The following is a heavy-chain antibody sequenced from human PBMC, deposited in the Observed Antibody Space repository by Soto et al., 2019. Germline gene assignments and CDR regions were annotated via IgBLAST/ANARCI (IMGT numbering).Heavy chain of an antibody. CDR2: ISSSSSTI. V-gene: IGHV3-48*04. J-gene: IGHJ6*02. CDR1: GFTFSSYS. D-gene: IGHD2-21*02. CDR3: ARDGVGGYCCGDSYPYGIDV. Sequence: GGSLRLSCAASGFTFSSYSMNWVRQAPGKGLEWVSYISSSSSTIYYADSEKGRFTISRDNAKNSLYLQMNSLRAEDTAVYSCARDGVGGYCCGDSYPYGIDVCGQGTTVTVSS.